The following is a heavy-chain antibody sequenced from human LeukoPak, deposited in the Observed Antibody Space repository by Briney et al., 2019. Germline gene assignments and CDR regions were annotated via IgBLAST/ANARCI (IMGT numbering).Heavy chain of an antibody. Sequence: GGSLRLSCAASGFTFSSYGMHWVRQAPGKGLEWVAVIWYDGSNKYYADSVKGRFTISRDNSKNTLYLQMNSLRAEDTAVYYCARANCSGGSCYPPYYYGMDVWGKGTTVTVSS. V-gene: IGHV3-33*01. J-gene: IGHJ6*04. CDR2: IWYDGSNK. CDR3: ARANCSGGSCYPPYYYGMDV. CDR1: GFTFSSYG. D-gene: IGHD2-15*01.